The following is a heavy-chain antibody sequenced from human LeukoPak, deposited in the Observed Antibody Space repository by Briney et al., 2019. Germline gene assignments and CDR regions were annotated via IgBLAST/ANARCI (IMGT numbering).Heavy chain of an antibody. D-gene: IGHD1-20*01. CDR3: ARGLTGIVYYYYYMDV. V-gene: IGHV4-34*01. Sequence: SETLSLTCAVYGGSFSGYYWSWIRHPPGKGLGLIGEINHSGSTNYNPSLKSRVTISVDTSKNQFSLKLSSVTAADTAVYYCARGLTGIVYYYYYMDVWGKGTTVTVSS. J-gene: IGHJ6*03. CDR1: GGSFSGYY. CDR2: INHSGST.